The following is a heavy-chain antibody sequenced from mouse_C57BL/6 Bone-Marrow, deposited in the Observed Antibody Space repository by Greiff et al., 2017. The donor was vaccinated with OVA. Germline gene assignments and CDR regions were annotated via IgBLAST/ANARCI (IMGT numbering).Heavy chain of an antibody. CDR2: IDPSDSYT. V-gene: IGHV1-50*01. J-gene: IGHJ2*01. CDR3: AREGIYFDD. D-gene: IGHD1-1*01. Sequence: VQLQQPGAELVKPGASVKLSCKASGYTFTSYWMQWVKQRPGQGLERIGEIDPSDSYTNYNQKFKGKATLTVDKSSSTAYMQLSSLTSEDSAVYYCAREGIYFDDWGQGTTLTVSS. CDR1: GYTFTSYW.